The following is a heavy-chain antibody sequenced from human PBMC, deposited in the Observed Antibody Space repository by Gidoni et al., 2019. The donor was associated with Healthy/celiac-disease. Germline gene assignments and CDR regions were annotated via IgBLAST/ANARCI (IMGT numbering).Heavy chain of an antibody. CDR2: ISSSGSTI. CDR1: GSPFSAYY. CDR3: ARAASGYSNYPPYYYYYMDV. V-gene: IGHV3-11*01. J-gene: IGHJ6*03. D-gene: IGHD4-4*01. Sequence: QVQLVESGGGLVKPGGSLRLSCAASGSPFSAYYMSWIRQAPGKGLGGVSYISSSGSTIYYADSVKGRFTISRDNAKNSLYLQMNSLRAEDTAVYYCARAASGYSNYPPYYYYYMDVWGKGTTVTVSS.